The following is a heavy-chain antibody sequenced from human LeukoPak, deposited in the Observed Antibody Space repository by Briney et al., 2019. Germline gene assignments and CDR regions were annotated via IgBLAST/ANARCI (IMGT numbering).Heavy chain of an antibody. CDR2: IDPNSGGT. J-gene: IGHJ1*01. CDR1: GYTFTGYY. CDR3: ADSVGYSHGRNEYFQH. D-gene: IGHD5-18*01. V-gene: IGHV1-2*02. Sequence: ASVKVSCKASGYTFTGYYMHWVRQAPGQGLEWMGWIDPNSGGTNYAQKFQGRVTMTRDTSISTAYMELSRLRSDDTAVYYCADSVGYSHGRNEYFQHWGLGTLVTVSS.